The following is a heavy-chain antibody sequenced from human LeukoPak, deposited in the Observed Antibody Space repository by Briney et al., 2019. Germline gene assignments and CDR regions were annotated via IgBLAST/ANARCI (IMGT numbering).Heavy chain of an antibody. J-gene: IGHJ4*02. V-gene: IGHV4-4*07. CDR2: VFPTGTT. CDR3: ARDHSSSSEDY. CDR1: GDSLSSYF. Sequence: PSETLSLTCTVSGDSLSSYFWSWIRQPAGKELEWIGRVFPTGTTYYNPSLASRVTMSVDTSKNQISLRLRSVIAADTAVYYCARDHSSSSEDYWGQGTLVTVSS. D-gene: IGHD6-13*01.